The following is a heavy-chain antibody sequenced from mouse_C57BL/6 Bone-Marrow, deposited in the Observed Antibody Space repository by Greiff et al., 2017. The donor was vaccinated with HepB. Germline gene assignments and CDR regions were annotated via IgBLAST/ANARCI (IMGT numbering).Heavy chain of an antibody. CDR3: ARSRLYGNFYWYFDV. V-gene: IGHV1-81*01. D-gene: IGHD2-1*01. J-gene: IGHJ1*03. CDR1: GYTFTSYG. CDR2: IYPRSGNT. Sequence: QVQLQQSGAELARPGASVKLSCKASGYTFTSYGISWVKQRTGQGLEWIGEIYPRSGNTYYNEKFKGKATLTADKSSSTAYMELRSLTSEDSAVYFGARSRLYGNFYWYFDVWGTGTTVTVSS.